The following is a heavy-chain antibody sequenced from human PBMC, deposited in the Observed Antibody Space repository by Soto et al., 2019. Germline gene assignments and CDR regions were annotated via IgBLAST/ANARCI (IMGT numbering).Heavy chain of an antibody. J-gene: IGHJ6*02. CDR1: GYTFTSYG. CDR3: ARDGGLGYCSSTSCYTKDYYYYGMDV. Sequence: ASVKVSCKASGYTFTSYGISWVRQAPGQGLEWMGWISAYNGNTNYAQKLQGRVTMTTDTSXXXXXXXXXXXXXXXXXXYYCARDGGLGYCSSTSCYTKDYYYYGMDVWGQGTTVTVSS. D-gene: IGHD2-2*02. V-gene: IGHV1-18*01. CDR2: ISAYNGNT.